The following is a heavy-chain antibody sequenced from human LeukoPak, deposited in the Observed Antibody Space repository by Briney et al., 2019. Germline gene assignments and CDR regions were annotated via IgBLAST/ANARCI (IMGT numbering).Heavy chain of an antibody. CDR1: GYSFTGYH. J-gene: IGHJ1*01. CDR3: ARGGLYYYGSGSHQYFQH. CDR2: INPNNGGT. D-gene: IGHD3-10*01. V-gene: IGHV1-2*02. Sequence: ASVKVSCKASGYSFTGYHIHWVRQAPGQGLEWMGWINPNNGGTNQVQRFQGRVTMTRDTSISTAYMELSSLRSDDTAVYYCARGGLYYYGSGSHQYFQHWGQGTLVTVSS.